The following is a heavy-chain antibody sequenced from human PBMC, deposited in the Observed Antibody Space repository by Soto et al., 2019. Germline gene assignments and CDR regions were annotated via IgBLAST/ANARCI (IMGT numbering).Heavy chain of an antibody. Sequence: SGPTLVNPTQTLTLTCTFSGFSLSTSGVGVGWIRQPPGKALEWLARIDWDDDKYYSTSLKTRLTISKDTSKNQVVLTMTNMDPVDTATYYCARITRSVLRGPPYYYYYMDVWGKGTTVTVSS. V-gene: IGHV2-70*11. J-gene: IGHJ6*03. CDR2: IDWDDDK. CDR1: GFSLSTSGVG. D-gene: IGHD3-3*01. CDR3: ARITRSVLRGPPYYYYYMDV.